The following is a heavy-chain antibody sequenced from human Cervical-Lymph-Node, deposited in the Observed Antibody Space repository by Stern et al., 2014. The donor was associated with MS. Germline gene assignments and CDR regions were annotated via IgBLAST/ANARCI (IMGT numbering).Heavy chain of an antibody. D-gene: IGHD6-19*01. CDR1: GDSMSSDY. J-gene: IGHJ4*02. V-gene: IGHV4-59*01. CDR3: ARLSSGWYAY. CDR2: IYYTGST. Sequence: QVQLQESGPGLVKPSETRSLTCTVSGDSMSSDYWSWIRQPPGKGLEWIWSIYYTGSTDYNPSRKSRVTISVDTSKNQFSLRLTSVTAADTAVYYCARLSSGWYAYWGQGTLVTVSS.